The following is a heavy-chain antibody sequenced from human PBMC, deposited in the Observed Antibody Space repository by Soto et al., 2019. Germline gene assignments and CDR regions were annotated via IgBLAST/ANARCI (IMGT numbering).Heavy chain of an antibody. D-gene: IGHD5-18*01. CDR2: IYYSGT. J-gene: IGHJ4*02. Sequence: PSETLSLTRTVSGGSISSYYWSWIRQPPGKGLEWIGYIYYSGTNYNPSLKSRVTISADTAKNQFFLRLNSVTAADTAVYYCARGRYTFGQYDFWGQRTLVTVSS. V-gene: IGHV4-59*01. CDR1: GGSISSYY. CDR3: ARGRYTFGQYDF.